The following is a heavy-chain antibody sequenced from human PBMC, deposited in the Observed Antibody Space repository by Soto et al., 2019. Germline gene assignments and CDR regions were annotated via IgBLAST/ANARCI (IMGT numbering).Heavy chain of an antibody. CDR2: IYWYDFQ. J-gene: IGHJ4*02. D-gene: IGHD6-25*01. V-gene: IGHV2-5*01. CDR1: GFSLTTTGLG. Sequence: QITLKESGPTLVKPTQTLTLTCTFSGFSLTTTGLGVGWIHQPPGKTLEWLASIYWYDFQRYSPSLKSRLTITKDTSKNQVVLTMTNMDPADTATYYCAHRPDGSHFDYWGQGILVTVSS. CDR3: AHRPDGSHFDY.